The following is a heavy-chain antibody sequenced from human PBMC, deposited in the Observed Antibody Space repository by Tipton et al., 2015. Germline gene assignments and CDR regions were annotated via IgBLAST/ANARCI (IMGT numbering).Heavy chain of an antibody. D-gene: IGHD3-9*01. V-gene: IGHV4-59*08. J-gene: IGHJ4*02. Sequence: TLSLTCSVSSDSISKYYWSWIRQPPGKELEWIGYIQYSGSTNYNPSLKSRVTTSVDTSKTQFSLKLTSVTAADTAVYYCACQDYDSLTRDYQTVDYWGRGTLVTVSS. CDR1: SDSISKYY. CDR2: IQYSGST. CDR3: ACQDYDSLTRDYQTVDY.